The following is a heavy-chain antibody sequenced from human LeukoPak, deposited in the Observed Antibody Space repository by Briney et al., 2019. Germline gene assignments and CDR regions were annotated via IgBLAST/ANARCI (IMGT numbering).Heavy chain of an antibody. Sequence: ASVKVSCKASGYTFNDYYIHWVRQAPGQGLEWMGWINPHSGGTYYAQKFQGRVTITMDRSISTAYMELSRLRSDDTAVYYCARAGGTYYDFWSAHRGQGTLVTVSS. CDR2: INPHSGGT. D-gene: IGHD3-3*01. CDR1: GYTFNDYY. J-gene: IGHJ4*02. CDR3: ARAGGTYYDFWSAH. V-gene: IGHV1-2*02.